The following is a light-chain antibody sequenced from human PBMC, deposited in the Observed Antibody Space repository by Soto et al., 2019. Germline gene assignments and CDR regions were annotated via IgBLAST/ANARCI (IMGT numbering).Light chain of an antibody. CDR3: KQYHSCPYI. Sequence: DIQMTQSPSTLSASVGDRVTITCRASQSISNWLAWYQQKPGKAPKLLIYKASTLESGVTSTVSGSGSGTEFTLTISSLQPDDFAVYYCKQYHSCPYIFGQGTKMEIK. V-gene: IGKV1-5*03. CDR2: KAS. J-gene: IGKJ2*01. CDR1: QSISNW.